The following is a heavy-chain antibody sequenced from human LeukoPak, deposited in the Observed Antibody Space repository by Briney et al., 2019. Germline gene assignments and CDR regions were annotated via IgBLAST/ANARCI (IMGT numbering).Heavy chain of an antibody. CDR2: ISSNSAYI. CDR3: AKIPDAAGSTDGFDI. CDR1: GFTFDDFA. Sequence: PGGSLRLSCAASGFTFDDFAMHWVRQAPGKGLEWASGISSNSAYIGYADSVKGRFTISRDNAKNSLYLQMNSLRPEDTALYFCAKIPDAAGSTDGFDIWGQGTMVTVSS. D-gene: IGHD6-13*01. V-gene: IGHV3-9*01. J-gene: IGHJ3*02.